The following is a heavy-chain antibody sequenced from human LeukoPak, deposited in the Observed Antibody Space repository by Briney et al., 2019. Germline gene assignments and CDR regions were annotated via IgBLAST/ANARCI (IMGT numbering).Heavy chain of an antibody. J-gene: IGHJ4*02. CDR1: GGSISSRPYY. V-gene: IGHV4-39*07. Sequence: SETLSLTCTVSGGSISSRPYYWGWVRQPPGKGLEWIGTISYSGTTYYSPSLKSRVTISLDTSKNQFSLKLSSVTAADTAVYYCARYSGYDLSFDYWGQGTLVTVSS. D-gene: IGHD5-12*01. CDR2: ISYSGTT. CDR3: ARYSGYDLSFDY.